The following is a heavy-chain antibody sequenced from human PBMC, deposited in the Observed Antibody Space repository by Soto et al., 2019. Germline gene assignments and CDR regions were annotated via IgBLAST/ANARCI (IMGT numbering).Heavy chain of an antibody. J-gene: IGHJ6*02. Sequence: SVKVSCKASGGTFSSYAISWVRQAPGQGLEWMGGIIPIFGTANYAQKFQGRVTITADESTSTAYMELSSLRSEDTAVYYCARTYWNYVYYYYGMDVWGQGTTVTVSS. CDR3: ARTYWNYVYYYYGMDV. CDR2: IIPIFGTA. V-gene: IGHV1-69*13. CDR1: GGTFSSYA. D-gene: IGHD1-7*01.